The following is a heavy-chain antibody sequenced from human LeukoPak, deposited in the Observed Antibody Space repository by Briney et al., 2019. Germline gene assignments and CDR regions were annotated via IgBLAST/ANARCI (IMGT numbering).Heavy chain of an antibody. CDR2: IYYSGST. CDR1: GGSISSYY. CDR3: ARDRHDVYLFDY. D-gene: IGHD2-8*01. V-gene: IGHV4-59*01. Sequence: SETLSLTCTVSGGSISSYYWSWIRQPPGKGLEWIGYIYYSGSTNYNPSLKSRVTISVDTSKNQFSLKLSSVTAADTAVYYCARDRHDVYLFDYWGQGTLVTVSS. J-gene: IGHJ4*02.